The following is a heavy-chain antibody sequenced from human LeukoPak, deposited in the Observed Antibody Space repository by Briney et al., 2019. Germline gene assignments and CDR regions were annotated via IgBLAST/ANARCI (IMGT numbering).Heavy chain of an antibody. CDR2: IYHSGST. CDR3: ARVSLTMIFNY. J-gene: IGHJ4*02. CDR1: GGSISSGGYS. Sequence: SETLSLTCAVSGGSISSGGYSWSWIRQPPGKGLEWIGYIYHSGSTYYNPSLKSRVTISVDRSKNQFSLKLSSVTAADTAVYYCARVSLTMIFNYWGQGTLVTVSS. D-gene: IGHD3-22*01. V-gene: IGHV4-30-2*01.